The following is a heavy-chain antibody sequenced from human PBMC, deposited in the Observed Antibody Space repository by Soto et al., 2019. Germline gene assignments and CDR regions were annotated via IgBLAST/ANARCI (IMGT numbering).Heavy chain of an antibody. CDR3: ARLGVVPAAIRVLKDY. J-gene: IGHJ4*02. D-gene: IGHD2-2*02. CDR2: INHSGST. V-gene: IGHV4-34*01. Sequence: PSETLSLTCAVYGGSFSGYYWSWIRQPPGKGLEWIGEINHSGSTNYNPSLKSRVTISVDTSKNQFSLKLSSVTAADTAVYYCARLGVVPAAIRVLKDYWGQGTLVTVSS. CDR1: GGSFSGYY.